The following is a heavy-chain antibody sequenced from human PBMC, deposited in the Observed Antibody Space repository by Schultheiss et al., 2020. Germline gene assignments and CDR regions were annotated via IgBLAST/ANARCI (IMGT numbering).Heavy chain of an antibody. Sequence: SETLSLTCTVSGGSISSYYWSWIRQPPGKGLEWIGYIYHSGSTYYNPSLKSRVTISVDTSKNQFSLKLSSVTAADTAVYYCARGRKIHGFVAFDIWGQGTMVTVSS. CDR3: ARGRKIHGFVAFDI. J-gene: IGHJ3*02. CDR2: IYHSGST. D-gene: IGHD1-14*01. CDR1: GGSISSYY. V-gene: IGHV4-59*12.